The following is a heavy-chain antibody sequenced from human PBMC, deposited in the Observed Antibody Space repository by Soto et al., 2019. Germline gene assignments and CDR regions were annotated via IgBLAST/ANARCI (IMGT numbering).Heavy chain of an antibody. J-gene: IGHJ4*02. CDR3: ARAGRGRGYSSGLKISFDY. CDR2: IYYSGST. CDR1: GGSISSYY. D-gene: IGHD3-22*01. Sequence: SETLSLTCTVSGGSISSYYWSWIRQPPGKGLEWIGYIYYSGSTNYNPSLKSRVTISVDTSKNQFSLKLSSGTAADTAVYYCARAGRGRGYSSGLKISFDYWGQGTLVTVSS. V-gene: IGHV4-59*01.